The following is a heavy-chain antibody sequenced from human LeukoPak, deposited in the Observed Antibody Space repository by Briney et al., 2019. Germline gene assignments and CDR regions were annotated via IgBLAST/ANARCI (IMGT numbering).Heavy chain of an antibody. Sequence: SETLSLTCFVSGYSISSGSFWGWIRQPPGKGLEWIGYTGDTNYNPSLKSRVTISLDASKSQFSLKLSSVTAADTAMYYCARVNIAVAGDASDVWGRGTMVTVSS. CDR2: YTGDT. CDR1: GYSISSGSF. D-gene: IGHD6-19*01. CDR3: ARVNIAVAGDASDV. V-gene: IGHV4-38-2*02. J-gene: IGHJ3*01.